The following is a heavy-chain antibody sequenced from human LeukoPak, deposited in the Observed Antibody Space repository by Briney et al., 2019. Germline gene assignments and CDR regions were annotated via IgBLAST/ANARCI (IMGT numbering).Heavy chain of an antibody. CDR1: GGSISSSSYY. CDR2: IYYSGST. CDR3: ARHELYYYDSSGHNWFDP. J-gene: IGHJ5*02. Sequence: SETLSLTCTVSGGSISSSSYYWGWIRQPPGKGLEWIGSIYYSGSTYYNPSLKSRVTISVDTSKNQFSLKLSSVTAADTAVYYCARHELYYYDSSGHNWFDPWGQGTLVTVSS. V-gene: IGHV4-39*01. D-gene: IGHD3-22*01.